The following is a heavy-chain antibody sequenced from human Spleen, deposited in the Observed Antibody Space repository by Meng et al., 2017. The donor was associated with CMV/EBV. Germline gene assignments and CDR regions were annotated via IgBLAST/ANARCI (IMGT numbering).Heavy chain of an antibody. J-gene: IGHJ6*02. CDR1: GYTFTGYY. D-gene: IGHD3-3*01. Sequence: SVKVSCKASGYTFTGYYMHWVRQAPGQGLEWMGGTIPILGIANYAQKFQGRVTITADKSTSTAYMELSSLRSEDTAVYYCAKGTSITIFGVVQRHYGMDVWGQGTTVTVS. V-gene: IGHV1-69*10. CDR3: AKGTSITIFGVVQRHYGMDV. CDR2: TIPILGIA.